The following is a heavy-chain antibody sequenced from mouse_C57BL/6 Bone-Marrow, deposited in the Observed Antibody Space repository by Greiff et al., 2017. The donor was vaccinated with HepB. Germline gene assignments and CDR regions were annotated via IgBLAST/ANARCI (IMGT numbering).Heavy chain of an antibody. D-gene: IGHD1-1*01. J-gene: IGHJ1*03. CDR3: TTTTVVDWYFDV. V-gene: IGHV14-4*01. CDR1: GFNIKDDY. Sequence: EVQLQQSGAELVRPGASVKLSCTASGFNIKDDYMHWVKQRPEQGLEWIGWIDPENGDTEYASKFQGKATITADTSSNTAYLQLSSLTSEDTAVYYCTTTTVVDWYFDVWGTGTTVTGSS. CDR2: IDPENGDT.